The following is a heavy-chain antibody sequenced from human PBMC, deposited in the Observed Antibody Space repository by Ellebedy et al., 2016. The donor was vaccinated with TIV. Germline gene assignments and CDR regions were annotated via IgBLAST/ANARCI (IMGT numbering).Heavy chain of an antibody. CDR2: IKQDGSEK. J-gene: IGHJ6*02. CDR3: ARERMVRGVTYSAYQGMDV. Sequence: GESLKISXAASGFTFSSYWISWVRQAPGKGLEWVANIKQDGSEKYYVDSVKGRFTISRDNAKNSLYLQMNSLRAEDTAVYYCARERMVRGVTYSAYQGMDVWGQGTTVTVSS. V-gene: IGHV3-7*01. D-gene: IGHD3-10*01. CDR1: GFTFSSYW.